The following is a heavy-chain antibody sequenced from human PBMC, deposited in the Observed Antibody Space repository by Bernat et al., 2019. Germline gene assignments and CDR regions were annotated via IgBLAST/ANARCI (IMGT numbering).Heavy chain of an antibody. CDR1: GFTVSGNY. Sequence: EVQLVESGGGLVQPGGSLRLSCAASGFTVSGNYMSWVRQAPGKGLELVSIIYSGGTTYYADSVKGRFTISRDNSKNTLYLQMSNLRAEDTAVYYCARRGGYGNAFDIWGQGTLVTVSS. V-gene: IGHV3-66*01. CDR2: IYSGGTT. D-gene: IGHD3-22*01. J-gene: IGHJ3*02. CDR3: ARRGGYGNAFDI.